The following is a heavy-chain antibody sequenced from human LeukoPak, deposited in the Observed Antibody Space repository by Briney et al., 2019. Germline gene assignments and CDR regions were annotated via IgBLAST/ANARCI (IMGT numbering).Heavy chain of an antibody. V-gene: IGHV4-38-2*01. CDR1: GFSISSGHY. CDR3: ARARVVHYNFRSGLHWYFDV. Sequence: PSETLSLTCAVSGFSISSGHYWAWIRQCPGKGLEWIGTISHSGNTYYNSSLKSRLAVSVDTSKNHSSLNLNSLTAADTAVYHCARARVVHYNFRSGLHWYFDVWGRGTLVTVSS. D-gene: IGHD3-3*01. CDR2: ISHSGNT. J-gene: IGHJ2*01.